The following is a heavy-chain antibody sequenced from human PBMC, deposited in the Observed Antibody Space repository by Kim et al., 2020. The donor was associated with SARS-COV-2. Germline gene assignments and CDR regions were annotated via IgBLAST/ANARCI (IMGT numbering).Heavy chain of an antibody. D-gene: IGHD1-26*01. CDR2: ISHDGAVE. J-gene: IGHJ4*02. CDR1: GFTFGTYV. Sequence: GGSLRLSCAASGFTFGTYVMHWVRQAPGRGLEWVARISHDGAVENYADSGKGRFTISRDNSENTLYVQMNSLNVDDTAIYFCVRDCGTYCLDFWGQGTLVTVSS. CDR3: VRDCGTYCLDF. V-gene: IGHV3-30*04.